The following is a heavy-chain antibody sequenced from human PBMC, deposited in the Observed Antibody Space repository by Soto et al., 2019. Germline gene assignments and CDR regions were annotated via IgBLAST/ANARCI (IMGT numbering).Heavy chain of an antibody. Sequence: EVQLVESGGGLVQPGGSLRLSCVASGFTFSRYWMHWVRQAPGKGLMWVSRINTDGSSTNYADSVKGRFTISRDNAKNRMYLHMSSLTAEDTAVYYCAREGRYQMLFDYWGQGTLVTVSS. CDR1: GFTFSRYW. CDR2: INTDGSST. V-gene: IGHV3-74*01. CDR3: AREGRYQMLFDY. D-gene: IGHD2-2*01. J-gene: IGHJ4*02.